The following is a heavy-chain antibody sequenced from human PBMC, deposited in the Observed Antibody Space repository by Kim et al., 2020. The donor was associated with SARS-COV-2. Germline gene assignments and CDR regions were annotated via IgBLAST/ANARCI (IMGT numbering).Heavy chain of an antibody. Sequence: ASVKVSCKASGYTFTSYDINWVRQATGQGLEWMGWMNPNSGNTGYAQKFQGRVTMTRNTSISTAYMELSSLRSEDTAVYYCARGPPFSGWQTRVKPQVTEIDYWGQGTLVTVSS. CDR1: GYTFTSYD. J-gene: IGHJ4*02. CDR3: ARGPPFSGWQTRVKPQVTEIDY. D-gene: IGHD6-19*01. V-gene: IGHV1-8*01. CDR2: MNPNSGNT.